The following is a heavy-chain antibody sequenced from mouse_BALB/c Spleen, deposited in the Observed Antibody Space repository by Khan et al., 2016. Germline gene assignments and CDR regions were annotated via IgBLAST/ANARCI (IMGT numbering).Heavy chain of an antibody. CDR1: GFTFSDYY. V-gene: IGHV5-4*02. Sequence: EVELVESGGGLVKPGGSLKLSCAASGFTFSDYYMYWVRQTPEKRLEWVATISDGGSYTYYPDSVKGRFTISRDNAKNNLYLQVSSLKSEDTAMYYCARKTGTSYAMDYWGQGTSVTVSS. CDR3: ARKTGTSYAMDY. D-gene: IGHD4-1*01. CDR2: ISDGGSYT. J-gene: IGHJ4*01.